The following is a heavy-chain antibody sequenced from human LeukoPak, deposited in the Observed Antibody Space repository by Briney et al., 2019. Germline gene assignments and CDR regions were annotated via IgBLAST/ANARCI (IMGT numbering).Heavy chain of an antibody. D-gene: IGHD3-22*01. CDR1: GFTFSSQN. CDR2: ISSGSSTI. CDR3: AKRGVVIRVILVGFHKEAYYFDS. V-gene: IGHV3-48*01. Sequence: PGGSLRLSCVGSGFTFSSQNMNWVRQAPGKGLEWVSYISSGSSTIYYADSVKGRFTISRDNPKNTLYLQMNSLRAEDTAAYFCAKRGVVIRVILVGFHKEAYYFDSWGQGALVTVSS. J-gene: IGHJ4*02.